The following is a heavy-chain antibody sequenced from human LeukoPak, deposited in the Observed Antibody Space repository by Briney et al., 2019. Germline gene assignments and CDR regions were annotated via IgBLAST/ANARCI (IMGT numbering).Heavy chain of an antibody. CDR2: INPSGGST. D-gene: IGHD6-6*01. J-gene: IGHJ4*02. Sequence: ASVTVSCKASGYTFTSYYMHWVRQAPGQGLEWMGIINPSGGSTSYAQKFQGRVTMTRDTSTSTVYMELSSLRSEDTAVYYCARDGARYSSSSAPGYWGQGTLVTVSS. CDR1: GYTFTSYY. CDR3: ARDGARYSSSSAPGY. V-gene: IGHV1-46*01.